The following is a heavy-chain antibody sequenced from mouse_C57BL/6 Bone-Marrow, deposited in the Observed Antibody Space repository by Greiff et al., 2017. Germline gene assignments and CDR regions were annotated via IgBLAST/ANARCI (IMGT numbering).Heavy chain of an antibody. J-gene: IGHJ2*01. CDR3: ARGLTWTRYFDY. Sequence: VQLQQSGAELAKPGASVKLSCKASGYTFTSYWMHWVKQRPGQGLEWIGYINPSSGYTKYNQKFKGKATLTADKSSSTAYMQLSSLRYEDSAVYYCARGLTWTRYFDYWGQGTTLTVSS. CDR2: INPSSGYT. V-gene: IGHV1-7*01. CDR1: GYTFTSYW. D-gene: IGHD4-1*01.